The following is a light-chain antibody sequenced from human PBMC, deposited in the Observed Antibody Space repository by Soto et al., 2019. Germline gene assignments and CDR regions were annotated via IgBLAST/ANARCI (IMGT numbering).Light chain of an antibody. CDR3: SSYTSSTPLVI. CDR1: SSDVGGYDY. V-gene: IGLV2-14*03. J-gene: IGLJ2*01. Sequence: QSALTQPASVSGSPGQSITISCTGTSSDVGGYDYVSWYQQHPGKAPKLMIYDVNSRPSGVSNRFSGSKSGNTASLTISGLQAEDEADYYCSSYTSSTPLVIFGGGTKLTVL. CDR2: DVN.